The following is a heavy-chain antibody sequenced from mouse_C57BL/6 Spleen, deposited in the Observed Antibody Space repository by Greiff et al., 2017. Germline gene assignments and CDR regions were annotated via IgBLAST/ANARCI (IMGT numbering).Heavy chain of an antibody. CDR1: GFTFSNYW. V-gene: IGHV6-3*01. J-gene: IGHJ2*01. Sequence: EVKLVESGGGLVQPGGSMKLSCVASGFTFSNYWMNWVRQSPEKGLEWVAQIRLKSDNYATHYAESVKGRFTISRDDSKSSVYLQMNNLRAEDTGIYYCTGHIYDGYYSGYWGQGTTLTVSS. D-gene: IGHD2-3*01. CDR3: TGHIYDGYYSGY. CDR2: IRLKSDNYAT.